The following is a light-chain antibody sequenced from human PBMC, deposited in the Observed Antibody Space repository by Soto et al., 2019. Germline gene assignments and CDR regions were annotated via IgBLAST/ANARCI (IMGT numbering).Light chain of an antibody. Sequence: EIVLTQSPGTLSLSPGERAALCCRASQSVSSNYLAWYQQKPGQAPRILIYDASNRDTGIPARFSGSGSGTDFTLTISSLEPEDFEVYYCQQRSNWPITFGQGTRLEIK. V-gene: IGKV3D-20*02. CDR1: QSVSSNY. CDR2: DAS. J-gene: IGKJ5*01. CDR3: QQRSNWPIT.